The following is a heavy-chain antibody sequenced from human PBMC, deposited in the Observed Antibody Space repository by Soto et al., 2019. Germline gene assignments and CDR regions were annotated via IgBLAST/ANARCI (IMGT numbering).Heavy chain of an antibody. CDR1: GYTFTSYG. V-gene: IGHV1-18*01. J-gene: IGHJ6*02. CDR3: ARDLRTTGYYGMDV. Sequence: GASVKVSCKASGYTFTSYGISWVRQAAGQGLEWMGWISAYNGNTNYAQKLQGRVTMTTDTSTSTAYMELRSLRSDYTAVYYCARDLRTTGYYGMDVWGQGTTVTVSS. CDR2: ISAYNGNT.